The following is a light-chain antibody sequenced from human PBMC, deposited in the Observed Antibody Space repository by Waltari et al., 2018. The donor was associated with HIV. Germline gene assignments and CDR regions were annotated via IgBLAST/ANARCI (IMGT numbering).Light chain of an antibody. CDR1: NIGSKT. Sequence: SYVLTQPPSVSVAPGQTARITCGGHNIGSKTVHWYPQRPGQAPILVVYADSDRPSGIPERFSGSNSGNTATLTISRVGAGDEADYYCQVWDTIRDHWVFGGGTKLTVL. V-gene: IGLV3-21*02. CDR2: ADS. CDR3: QVWDTIRDHWV. J-gene: IGLJ3*02.